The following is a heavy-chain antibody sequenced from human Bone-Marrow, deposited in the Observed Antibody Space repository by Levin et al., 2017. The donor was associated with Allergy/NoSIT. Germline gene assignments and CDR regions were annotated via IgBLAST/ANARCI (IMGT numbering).Heavy chain of an antibody. CDR2: ISGSGGST. Sequence: TGGSLRLSCAASGFTFSSYAMSWVRQAPGKGLEWVSAISGSGGSTYYADSVKGRFTISRDNSKNTLYLQMNSLRAEDTAVYYCAKGGSGSYYNADYFDYWGQGTLVTVSS. CDR1: GFTFSSYA. V-gene: IGHV3-23*01. D-gene: IGHD3-10*01. CDR3: AKGGSGSYYNADYFDY. J-gene: IGHJ4*02.